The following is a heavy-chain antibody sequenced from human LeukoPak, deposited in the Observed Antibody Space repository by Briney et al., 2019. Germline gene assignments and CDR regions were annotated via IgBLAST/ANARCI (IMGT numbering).Heavy chain of an antibody. D-gene: IGHD3-22*01. V-gene: IGHV1-46*01. CDR1: GYTFTSYY. CDR3: ARSHYDSSGYSKGSDY. J-gene: IGHJ4*02. CDR2: INPSGGST. Sequence: ASVKVSCKASGYTFTSYYMHWVRQAPGQGLEWMGIINPSGGSTSYAQKFQGRVTMTRDTSTSTVYMELSSLRSEDTAVYYCARSHYDSSGYSKGSDYWGQGTLVTVSS.